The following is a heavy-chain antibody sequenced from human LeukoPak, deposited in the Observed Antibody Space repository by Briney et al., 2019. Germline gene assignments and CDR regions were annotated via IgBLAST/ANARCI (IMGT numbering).Heavy chain of an antibody. CDR2: ISAYSGNT. V-gene: IGHV1-18*01. Sequence: GASVKVSCKASGYTFTSYGISWVRQAPGQGLEWMGWISAYSGNTNYARKLQGRVTMTTDTSTSTAYMELRSLRSDDTAVYYCARAKDSYGYSGFDYWGQGTLVTVSS. D-gene: IGHD5-18*01. CDR1: GYTFTSYG. J-gene: IGHJ4*02. CDR3: ARAKDSYGYSGFDY.